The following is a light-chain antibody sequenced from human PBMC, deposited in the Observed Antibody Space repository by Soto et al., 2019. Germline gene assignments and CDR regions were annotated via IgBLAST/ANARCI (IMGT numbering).Light chain of an antibody. J-gene: IGKJ3*01. CDR2: GAV. CDR3: QQYETWPTRFT. CDR1: QSVSSN. Sequence: EIVLTQTPVTLSVSPGDRATLSCRASQSVSSNLAWYQQRPGQPPRLLIYGAVSRAPGVPARFSGSGFETEFTRTISSLQSEDFAVYYCQQYETWPTRFTLGPRTKVDRK. V-gene: IGKV3-15*01.